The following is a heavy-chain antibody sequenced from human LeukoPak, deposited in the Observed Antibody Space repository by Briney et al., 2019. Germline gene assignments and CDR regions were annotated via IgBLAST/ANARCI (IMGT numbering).Heavy chain of an antibody. V-gene: IGHV4-39*07. J-gene: IGHJ4*02. CDR2: IYYSGST. CDR1: GGSISSSSYY. Sequence: SQTLSLTCTVSGGSISSSSYYWGWIRQPPGKGLEWIGSIYYSGSTYYNPSLKSRVTISVDTSKNQFSLKLSSVTAADTAVYYCARDCLARAGSCSIDYWGQGTLVTVSS. D-gene: IGHD2-15*01. CDR3: ARDCLARAGSCSIDY.